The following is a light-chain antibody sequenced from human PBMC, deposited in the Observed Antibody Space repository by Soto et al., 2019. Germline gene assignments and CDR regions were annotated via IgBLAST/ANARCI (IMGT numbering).Light chain of an antibody. V-gene: IGKV3-15*01. CDR2: EGS. CDR3: QQYSVWART. Sequence: EIVMTQSLATLSVSPGERATLSCRASQNIGVNLAWYQQKPGQAPSLLTYEGSTRATGVPARFSGSGSGTDFTLTISSLQSADVAVYSCQQYSVWARTFGLGTKVDIK. J-gene: IGKJ1*01. CDR1: QNIGVN.